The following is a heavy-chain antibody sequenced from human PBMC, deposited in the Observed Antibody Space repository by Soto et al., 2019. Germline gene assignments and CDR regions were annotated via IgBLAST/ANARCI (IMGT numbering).Heavy chain of an antibody. CDR3: ARDRVGGGWLVVESD. V-gene: IGHV4-61*08. CDR1: GGSVSSGDYY. Sequence: QVQLQESGPGLVKPSETLSLTCSVSGGSVSSGDYYWSWIRQPPGKGLEWIGYIYYSGSTKYSPSLKSRGTISVEKSKNQFSLKLSSVTAADTAVYYCARDRVGGGWLVVESDWGQGTLVNVSS. J-gene: IGHJ4*02. CDR2: IYYSGST. D-gene: IGHD6-19*01.